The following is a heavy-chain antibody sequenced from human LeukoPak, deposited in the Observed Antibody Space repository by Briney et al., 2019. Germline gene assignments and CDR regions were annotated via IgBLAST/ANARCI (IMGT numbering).Heavy chain of an antibody. Sequence: PGGSLRLSCAASGFTFDDYGMSWVRQAPGKGLEWVSGINWNGGSTGYADSVKGRFTISRDNAKNSLYLQMNSLRAEDTALYYCAREIQLPTECWFDPWGQGTLVTVSS. D-gene: IGHD2-2*01. CDR2: INWNGGST. V-gene: IGHV3-20*04. CDR3: AREIQLPTECWFDP. J-gene: IGHJ5*02. CDR1: GFTFDDYG.